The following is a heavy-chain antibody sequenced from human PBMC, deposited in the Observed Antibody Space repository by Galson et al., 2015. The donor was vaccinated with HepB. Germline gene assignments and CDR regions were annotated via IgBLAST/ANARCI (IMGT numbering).Heavy chain of an antibody. V-gene: IGHV1-8*01. D-gene: IGHD3-3*01. CDR2: MNPNSGNT. CDR1: GYTFTSYD. Sequence: SVKVSCKASGYTFTSYDINWVRQATGQGLEWMGWMNPNSGNTGYAQKFQGRVTMTRNTSISTAYMELSSLRSEDTAVYYCARVPLKIFGVVINVRAYYYYGMDVWGQGTTVTVSS. J-gene: IGHJ6*02. CDR3: ARVPLKIFGVVINVRAYYYYGMDV.